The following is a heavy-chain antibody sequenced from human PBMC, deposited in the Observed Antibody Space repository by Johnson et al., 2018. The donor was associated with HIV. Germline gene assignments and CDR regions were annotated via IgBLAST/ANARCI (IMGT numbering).Heavy chain of an antibody. Sequence: QVLLVESGGGVVQPGRSLRLSCAASGFTFSSYAMHWVRQAPGKGLEWVAVISYDGSNKYYADSVKGRFTISRNNARNSLFLQMNSLRAEDTAVYYCARDFYYSFWTGYSRNDAFDIWGQGTMVTVSS. CDR1: GFTFSSYA. D-gene: IGHD3/OR15-3a*01. CDR3: ARDFYYSFWTGYSRNDAFDI. J-gene: IGHJ3*02. CDR2: ISYDGSNK. V-gene: IGHV3-30-3*01.